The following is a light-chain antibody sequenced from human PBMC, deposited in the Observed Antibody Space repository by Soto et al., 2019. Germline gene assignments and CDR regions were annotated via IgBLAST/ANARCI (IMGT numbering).Light chain of an antibody. Sequence: EIVMTQSPATLSVSPGDRATLSCRSSKSVSSNLAWYQQKPGQAPRLLIYGASNRATGIPARFSGSGAGTEFTLTISSLQSEDFAVYYCQQYNNWPRTFGQGTKVDIK. CDR1: KSVSSN. CDR3: QQYNNWPRT. CDR2: GAS. V-gene: IGKV3-15*01. J-gene: IGKJ1*01.